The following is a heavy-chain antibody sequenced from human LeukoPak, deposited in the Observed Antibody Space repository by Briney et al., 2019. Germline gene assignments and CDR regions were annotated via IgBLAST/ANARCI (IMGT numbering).Heavy chain of an antibody. V-gene: IGHV3-30*14. CDR3: AREGTAMVRVFDY. Sequence: GGSLRLSCAASGFTFSSYAMHWVRQAPGKGLEWVAVISYDGSNKYYADSVKGRFTISRDNSKNTLYLQMNSLRAEDTAVCYCAREGTAMVRVFDYWGQGTLVTVSS. J-gene: IGHJ4*02. D-gene: IGHD5-18*01. CDR2: ISYDGSNK. CDR1: GFTFSSYA.